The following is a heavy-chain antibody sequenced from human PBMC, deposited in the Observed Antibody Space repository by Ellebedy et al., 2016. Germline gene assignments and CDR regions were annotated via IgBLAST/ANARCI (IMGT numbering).Heavy chain of an antibody. CDR2: IDHTGSA. D-gene: IGHD2-15*01. CDR1: GDSITNHY. V-gene: IGHV4-59*11. J-gene: IGHJ4*02. CDR3: ICSDTWSADPRVDY. Sequence: SETLSLTCSVSGDSITNHYWSWIRQPPGKGLEWIGYIDHTGSANYNPSLSSRVSMSVDTSKNQFSLRLSSVTAVDTAVYYCICSDTWSADPRVDYWGQGILVTVSS.